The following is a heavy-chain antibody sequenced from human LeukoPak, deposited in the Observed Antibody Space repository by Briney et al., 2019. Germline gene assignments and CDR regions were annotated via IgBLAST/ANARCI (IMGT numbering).Heavy chain of an antibody. Sequence: GGSLRLSCAVSGFTFSSYGMHWVRQAAGKGLEWVASIFYDGSNEYYADSVKGRFTISRDNSKNTLYLQMNSLRGEDTAVYYCAKDGSSSWTLDYWGQGTLVTVSS. CDR2: IFYDGSNE. CDR1: GFTFSSYG. J-gene: IGHJ4*02. CDR3: AKDGSSSWTLDY. D-gene: IGHD6-13*01. V-gene: IGHV3-30*02.